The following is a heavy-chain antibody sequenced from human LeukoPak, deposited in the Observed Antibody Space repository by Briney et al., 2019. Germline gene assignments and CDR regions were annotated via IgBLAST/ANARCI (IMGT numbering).Heavy chain of an antibody. CDR1: GFTFSSYG. CDR2: IWYDGSNK. J-gene: IGHJ3*02. D-gene: IGHD6-19*01. V-gene: IGHV3-33*06. CDR3: ANSISVAGTYAFNI. Sequence: GGSLRLSCAASGFTFSSYGMHWVRQAPGKGLEWVAIIWYDGSNKYYADSVKGRFTISRDNSKNTLYLQMNSLRAEDTAVYYCANSISVAGTYAFNIWGQGTMVTVSS.